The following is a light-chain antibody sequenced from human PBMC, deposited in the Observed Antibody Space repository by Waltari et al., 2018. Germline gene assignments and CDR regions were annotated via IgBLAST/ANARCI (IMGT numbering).Light chain of an antibody. CDR3: QSYDSLTGWV. J-gene: IGLJ3*02. Sequence: QSVLTQPPSLSGAPGQRVPIPCTGSRSNIGATYDVHWYQQFPGTAPKLLISRSTNRPSGVPDRFSGSKSDTSASLAITGLQAEDGADYYCQSYDSLTGWVFGGGTRLTVL. V-gene: IGLV1-40*01. CDR2: RST. CDR1: RSNIGATYD.